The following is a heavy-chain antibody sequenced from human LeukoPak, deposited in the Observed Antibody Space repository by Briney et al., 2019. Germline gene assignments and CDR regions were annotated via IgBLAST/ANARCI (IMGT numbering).Heavy chain of an antibody. V-gene: IGHV4-34*01. D-gene: IGHD2-15*01. CDR3: ARGVVVMVAATGEAEYFQH. CDR2: INHSGST. Sequence: SETLSLTCAVYGGSFSGYYWSWIRQPPGKGLEWIGEINHSGSTNYNPSLKSRVTISVDTSKNQFSLKLSSVTAADTAVYYCARGVVVMVAATGEAEYFQHWGQGTLVTVSS. J-gene: IGHJ1*01. CDR1: GGSFSGYY.